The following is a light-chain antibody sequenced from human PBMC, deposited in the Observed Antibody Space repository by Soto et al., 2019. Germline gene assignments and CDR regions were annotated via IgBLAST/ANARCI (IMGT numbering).Light chain of an antibody. CDR3: QQYDDWPPLIT. CDR2: GSS. J-gene: IGKJ3*01. V-gene: IGKV3D-15*01. CDR1: QSVSRN. Sequence: EIVMTQSPDTLSVSPGERATLSCRASQSVSRNLAWYQQKPGQAPRLLIYGSSTRATGVPARFSGSGSGTEFTLTISSLQSEDSAVYYCQQYDDWPPLITFGPGTKVDIK.